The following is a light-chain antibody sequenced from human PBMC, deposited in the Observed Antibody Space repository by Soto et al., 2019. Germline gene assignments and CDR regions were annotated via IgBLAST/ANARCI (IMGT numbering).Light chain of an antibody. J-gene: IGKJ2*01. Sequence: IQLTQSPSSLSASVGDRVTITCRASQDISINLAWYHQIPGKAPKVLISGASAVQTGVPSEFSGSGSGTDFALPISSLQPEHFATYYCQQLHSYPYTFGQGTKLEI. V-gene: IGKV1-9*01. CDR1: QDISIN. CDR3: QQLHSYPYT. CDR2: GAS.